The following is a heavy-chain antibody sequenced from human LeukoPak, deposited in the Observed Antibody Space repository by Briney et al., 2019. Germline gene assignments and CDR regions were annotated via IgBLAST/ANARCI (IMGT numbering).Heavy chain of an antibody. J-gene: IGHJ4*02. Sequence: GGSLRLSCAASGFTFDDYAMHWVRQAPGKGLEWVSGISWNSGSIGYADSVKGRFTISRDNAKNSLYLQMNSLRAEDTALYYCAKVDTAIVTFDYWGQGTLVTVSS. CDR2: ISWNSGSI. V-gene: IGHV3-9*01. CDR1: GFTFDDYA. CDR3: AKVDTAIVTFDY. D-gene: IGHD5-18*01.